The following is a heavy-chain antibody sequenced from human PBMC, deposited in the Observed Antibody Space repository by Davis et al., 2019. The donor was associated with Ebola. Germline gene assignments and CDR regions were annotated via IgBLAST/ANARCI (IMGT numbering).Heavy chain of an antibody. CDR1: GGTFSSYA. Sequence: AASVKVSCKASGGTFSSYAISWVRQAPGQGLEWMGRIIPILGIANYAQKFQGRVTITADKPTSTAYMELSSLRSEDTAVYYCAREKNPIVVVPAAKVWFDPWGQGTLVTVSS. V-gene: IGHV1-69*04. CDR2: IIPILGIA. J-gene: IGHJ5*02. CDR3: AREKNPIVVVPAAKVWFDP. D-gene: IGHD2-2*01.